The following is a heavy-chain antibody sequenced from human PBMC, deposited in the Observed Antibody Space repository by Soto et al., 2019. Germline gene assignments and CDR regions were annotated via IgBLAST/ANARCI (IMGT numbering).Heavy chain of an antibody. J-gene: IGHJ3*02. D-gene: IGHD6-19*01. Sequence: QVQLVESGGGVVQPGRSLRLSCAASGFTFSSYAMHWVRQAPGKGLEWVAVISYDGSNNYYADAVKGRFTISRDNSKNTLYLQMNSLRAEDTAVYYCASGKSSGWFDAFDIWGQGTMVTVSS. CDR3: ASGKSSGWFDAFDI. V-gene: IGHV3-30-3*01. CDR2: ISYDGSNN. CDR1: GFTFSSYA.